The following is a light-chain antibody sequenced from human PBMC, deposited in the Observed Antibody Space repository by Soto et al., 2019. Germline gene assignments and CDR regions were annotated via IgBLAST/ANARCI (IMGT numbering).Light chain of an antibody. CDR2: EVS. J-gene: IGLJ1*01. CDR3: CSYTSTSPRG. Sequence: QSVLTQPASVSGSPGQSITISCTGTSSDVGDYNYVSWYQQHPGKAPKLIISEVSNRPSGVSNRFSGSKSGNTASLTISGLQAGDEADYYCCSYTSTSPRGFGPGTKVAVL. CDR1: SSDVGDYNY. V-gene: IGLV2-14*01.